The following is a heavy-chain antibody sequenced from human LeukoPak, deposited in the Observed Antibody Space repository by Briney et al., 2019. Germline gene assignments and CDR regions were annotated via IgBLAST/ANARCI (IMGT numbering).Heavy chain of an antibody. CDR2: ISTCGRGT. CDR3: AREGDSYYAFDI. Sequence: GGSLRLSCAASGFTFSNSWMHWVRQAPGKGLEWVSRISTCGRGTNYADSVQGRFTISRDNAKNTLYLQMNSLRAEDTAVYYCAREGDSYYAFDIWGQGTMVTVSS. CDR1: GFTFSNSW. J-gene: IGHJ3*02. V-gene: IGHV3-74*01. D-gene: IGHD1-26*01.